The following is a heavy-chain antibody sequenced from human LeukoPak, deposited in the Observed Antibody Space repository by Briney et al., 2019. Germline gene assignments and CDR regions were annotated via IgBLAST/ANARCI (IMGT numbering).Heavy chain of an antibody. Sequence: SETLSLTCTVSGGSISSYYWSWIRQPPGKGLEWIGSIYYSGSTNYNPSLKSRVTISVDTSKNQFSLKLSSVTAADTAVYYCARTQGESSYVWGSYRHIDYYYYYMDVWGKGTTVTISS. J-gene: IGHJ6*03. CDR2: IYYSGST. D-gene: IGHD3-16*02. CDR1: GGSISSYY. CDR3: ARTQGESSYVWGSYRHIDYYYYYMDV. V-gene: IGHV4-59*01.